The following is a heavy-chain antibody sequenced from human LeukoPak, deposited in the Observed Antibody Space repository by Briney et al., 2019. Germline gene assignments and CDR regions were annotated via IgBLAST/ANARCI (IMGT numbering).Heavy chain of an antibody. CDR3: AAGRGATNNPFDY. Sequence: PGGSLRLSCAASGFTFSSYAMSWVRQAPGKGLEWVSVISGSGGSTYYADSVKGRFTISRDNSKNTLYLQMNSLRAEDTAVYYCAAGRGATNNPFDYWGQGTLVTVSS. D-gene: IGHD1-26*01. CDR1: GFTFSSYA. J-gene: IGHJ4*02. CDR2: ISGSGGST. V-gene: IGHV3-23*01.